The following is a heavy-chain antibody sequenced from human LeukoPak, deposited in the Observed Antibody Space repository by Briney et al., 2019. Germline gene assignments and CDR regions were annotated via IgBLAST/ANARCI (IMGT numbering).Heavy chain of an antibody. J-gene: IGHJ4*02. CDR1: GFTFSDYY. Sequence: PGGSLRLSCAASGFTFSDYYMSWIRQAPGKGLEWVSYISSSGSTIYYADSVKGRFTTSRDNAKSSLFLQVNSLRAEDTALYYCARSGDYGESFDSWGQGTLVTVSS. CDR2: ISSSGSTI. D-gene: IGHD4-17*01. V-gene: IGHV3-11*01. CDR3: ARSGDYGESFDS.